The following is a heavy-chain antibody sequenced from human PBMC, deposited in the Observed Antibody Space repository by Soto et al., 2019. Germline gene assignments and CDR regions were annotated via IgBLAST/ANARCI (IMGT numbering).Heavy chain of an antibody. J-gene: IGHJ4*02. Sequence: QVQLVQSGAEVKKPGSSVTVSCKASGGIFSTYAISWLRQAPGQGLEWMGGIIPIFGTPNYAQRFQGRVTITADESTSTDYMELSRLRAEDTAVYYCARDLDDYGSLKYYNRIDFWGQGNLVTVSS. CDR1: GGIFSTYA. CDR3: ARDLDDYGSLKYYNRIDF. D-gene: IGHD3-10*01. V-gene: IGHV1-69*01. CDR2: IIPIFGTP.